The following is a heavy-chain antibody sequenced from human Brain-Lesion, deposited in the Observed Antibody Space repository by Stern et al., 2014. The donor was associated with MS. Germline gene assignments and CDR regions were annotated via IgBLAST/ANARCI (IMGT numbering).Heavy chain of an antibody. Sequence: VQLVESGAEVKKPGASVKVSCKASGYTFTDYFMHWVRQAPGQGLEWLGWINPYRGATKYAQKFQGWVTMTRDTSISTAYMELNSLRSDDTAVYYCARVPGGVFGGMDVWGQGTTVT. CDR1: GYTFTDYF. D-gene: IGHD4-23*01. CDR3: ARVPGGVFGGMDV. V-gene: IGHV1-2*04. CDR2: INPYRGAT. J-gene: IGHJ6*02.